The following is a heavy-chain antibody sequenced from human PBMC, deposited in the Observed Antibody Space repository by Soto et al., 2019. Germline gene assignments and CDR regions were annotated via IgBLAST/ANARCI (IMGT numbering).Heavy chain of an antibody. D-gene: IGHD4-4*01. CDR2: SYYSWGT. J-gene: IGHJ4*02. V-gene: IGHV4-39*02. CDR3: AREADYSNYVGC. CDR1: GGSISSSGYY. Sequence: SETLSLTCTVSGGSISSSGYYWGWIRHPPGKGLEGIGSSYYSWGTDYNPSLKSRVTISVDTATNQFSLKLSCVTAADTAVYYCAREADYSNYVGCWGKGPRVTVSS.